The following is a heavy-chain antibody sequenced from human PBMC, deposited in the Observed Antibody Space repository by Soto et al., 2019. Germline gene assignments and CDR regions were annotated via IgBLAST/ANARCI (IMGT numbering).Heavy chain of an antibody. CDR1: GGTFSSYT. J-gene: IGHJ3*02. D-gene: IGHD3-22*01. V-gene: IGHV1-69*02. CDR2: IIPILGIA. CDR3: ARGYHYYDSSGYDKWDAFDI. Sequence: GASVKVSCKDSGGTFSSYTISWVRQATGQGLEWMGRIIPILGIANYAQKFQGRFTISRDNAKNSLYLQMNSLRAEDTAVYYCARGYHYYDSSGYDKWDAFDIWGQGTMVNVSS.